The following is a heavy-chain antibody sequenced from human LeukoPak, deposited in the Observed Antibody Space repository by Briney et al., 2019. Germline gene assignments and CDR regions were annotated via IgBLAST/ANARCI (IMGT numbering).Heavy chain of an antibody. V-gene: IGHV3-30*18. CDR3: AKGGYSGSSHFDY. CDR2: ISYDGSNK. J-gene: IGHJ4*02. D-gene: IGHD5-12*01. CDR1: GFTFSSYG. Sequence: GGSLRLSCAASGFTFSSYGMHWVRQAPGKGLEWVAVISYDGSNKYYADSVKGRFTISRDNSENTLYLQMNSLRAEDTAVYYCAKGGYSGSSHFDYWGQGTLVTVSS.